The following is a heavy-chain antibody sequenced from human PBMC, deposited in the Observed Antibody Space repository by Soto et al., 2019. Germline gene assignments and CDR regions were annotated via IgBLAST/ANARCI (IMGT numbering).Heavy chain of an antibody. CDR2: INPSGGST. V-gene: IGHV1-46*01. D-gene: IGHD2-15*01. J-gene: IGHJ4*02. Sequence: QVQLVQSGAEVEKPGASVKVSCKASGYTFTRYTVHWVRQAPGQGLEWMAMINPSGGSTYYVQTFEGRVTLTSDTSTSTVFMELGSLRSEDTAVYYCARMKGGGSEYFFDYWGQGTLVTVSS. CDR3: ARMKGGGSEYFFDY. CDR1: GYTFTRYT.